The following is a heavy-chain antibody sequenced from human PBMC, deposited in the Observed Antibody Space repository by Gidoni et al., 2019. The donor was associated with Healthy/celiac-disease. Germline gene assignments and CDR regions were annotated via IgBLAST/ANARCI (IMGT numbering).Heavy chain of an antibody. D-gene: IGHD4-4*01. CDR3: ARDQYSKDGAHMFDY. V-gene: IGHV3-48*02. J-gene: IGHJ4*02. CDR2: ISSSSSTI. Sequence: EVQLVESGGGLVQPGGSLRLSCAAPGFTFSSYSMNWVRQAPGKGLEWVSYISSSSSTIYYADSVKGRFTISRDNAKNSLYLQMNSLRDEDTAVYYCARDQYSKDGAHMFDYWGQGTLVTVSS. CDR1: GFTFSSYS.